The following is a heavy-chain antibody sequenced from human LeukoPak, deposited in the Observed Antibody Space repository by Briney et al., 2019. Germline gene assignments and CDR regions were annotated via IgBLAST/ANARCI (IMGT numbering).Heavy chain of an antibody. D-gene: IGHD2-21*01. CDR1: GGSISRSGYY. CDR3: ARLSPIWWFY. Sequence: PSQTLSLTCTVSGGSISRSGYYWGWIRQPPGKGLEWIGSVSYSGSTYYNPSLKSRVTISSDTSKNQFSLKLTSVTAADTAVYYCARLSPIWWFYWGQGTLVTVSS. V-gene: IGHV4-39*01. J-gene: IGHJ4*02. CDR2: VSYSGST.